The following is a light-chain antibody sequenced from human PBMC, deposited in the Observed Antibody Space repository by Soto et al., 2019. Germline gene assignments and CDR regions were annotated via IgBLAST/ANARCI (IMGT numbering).Light chain of an antibody. J-gene: IGKJ1*01. CDR3: QQYMSSVT. CDR1: QSVDTTF. V-gene: IGKV3-20*01. CDR2: GAS. Sequence: EIVLTQSPGSLSLSPGQRATLSCRASQSVDTTFFAWYQKKPGQAPRLLIYGASKRATGIPDRFSGSGSGTDFTLIISRLEPEDFAVYYCQQYMSSVTFGQGTKVDI.